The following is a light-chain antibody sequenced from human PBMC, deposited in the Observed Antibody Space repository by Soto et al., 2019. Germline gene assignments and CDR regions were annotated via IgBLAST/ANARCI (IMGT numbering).Light chain of an antibody. CDR1: QSVSSY. Sequence: EIVLTQSPGTLSVSPVERATLSCRASQSVSSYLAWYQQKPGQAPRITIYDSYKTATGIPARFSGSVSGTDFTLTISSLEPEDFAVYYCQQRSNWPQITFGQGTRLEI. CDR2: DSY. CDR3: QQRSNWPQIT. V-gene: IGKV3-11*01. J-gene: IGKJ5*01.